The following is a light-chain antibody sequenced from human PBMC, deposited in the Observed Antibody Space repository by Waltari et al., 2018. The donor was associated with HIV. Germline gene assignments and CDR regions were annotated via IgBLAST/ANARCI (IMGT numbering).Light chain of an antibody. CDR1: QSLLFGSNNKNR. CDR2: WAS. J-gene: IGKJ4*01. Sequence: DIVMTQSPDSLSVSLGERATIHCKSCQSLLFGSNNKNRLAWYQQRPGQPPKLLISWASTRESGVPDGFSGSGSGTDVTLTINSLQAEDVAVYYCQQFSLSPPLTFGGGTKVEIK. CDR3: QQFSLSPPLT. V-gene: IGKV4-1*01.